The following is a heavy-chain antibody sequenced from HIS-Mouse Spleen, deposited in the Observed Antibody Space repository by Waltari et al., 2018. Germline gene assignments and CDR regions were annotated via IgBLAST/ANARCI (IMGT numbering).Heavy chain of an antibody. CDR1: GFTFDDYA. D-gene: IGHD6-19*01. Sequence: EVQLVESGGGLVQPGRSLRLSCAASGFTFDDYAMHWVRQAPGKGLGGVSVISWNSGSIGHAESVKGRFTIYRDNAKNSLYMQMNSLRAEDTALYYCAKDKGESSGWYDYWGQGTLVTVSS. CDR3: AKDKGESSGWYDY. CDR2: ISWNSGSI. V-gene: IGHV3-9*01. J-gene: IGHJ4*02.